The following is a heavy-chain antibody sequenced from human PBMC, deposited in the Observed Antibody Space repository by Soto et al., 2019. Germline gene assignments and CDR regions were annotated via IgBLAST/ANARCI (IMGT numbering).Heavy chain of an antibody. CDR3: ARGRYEDY. V-gene: IGHV1-18*01. J-gene: IGHJ4*02. D-gene: IGHD1-1*01. CDR1: GYTFTSYG. Sequence: QVNLVQSGAEVRKPGASVKVSCKGSGYTFTSYGIAWVRQAPGQGLEWMGWISAHNDNTNYAQKVQGRVTVTRDTSTSTAYMELRNLRSDDTAVYYCARGRYEDYWGQGALVTVSS. CDR2: ISAHNDNT.